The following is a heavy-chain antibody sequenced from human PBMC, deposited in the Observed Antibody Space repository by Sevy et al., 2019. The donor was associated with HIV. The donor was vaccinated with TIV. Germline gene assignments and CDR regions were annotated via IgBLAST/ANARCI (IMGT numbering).Heavy chain of an antibody. D-gene: IGHD6-13*01. J-gene: IGHJ4*02. CDR3: ARESIGAVGDFDY. Sequence: SETLSLTCTVSGGSISNYFWSWIRQPPGKGLEWIGYIYYSGSTNNNPSLKSRVTISGDTSKNQFSLKLSSVTAADTAVYYWARESIGAVGDFDYWGQGTLVTVSS. V-gene: IGHV4-59*01. CDR1: GGSISNYF. CDR2: IYYSGST.